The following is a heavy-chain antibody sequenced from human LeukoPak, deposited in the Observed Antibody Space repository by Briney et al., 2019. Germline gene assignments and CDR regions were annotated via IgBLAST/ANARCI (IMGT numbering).Heavy chain of an antibody. V-gene: IGHV4-59*08. CDR1: GGSISSYY. D-gene: IGHD2-21*01. CDR2: IYYSGST. CDR3: ARATCGGDCYELAPFDY. J-gene: IGHJ4*02. Sequence: SETLSLTCTVSGGSISSYYWSWIRQPPGKGLEWIGYIYYSGSTNYNPSLKSRVTISVDTSKNQFSLKLSSVTAADTAVYYCARATCGGDCYELAPFDYWGQGTLVTVSS.